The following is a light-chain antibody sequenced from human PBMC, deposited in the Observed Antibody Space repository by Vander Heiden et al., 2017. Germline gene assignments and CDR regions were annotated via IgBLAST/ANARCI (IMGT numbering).Light chain of an antibody. CDR2: EVT. V-gene: IGLV2-23*02. CDR1: SSDVGSYKL. J-gene: IGLJ1*01. Sequence: QSALTQPASVSGSPGQSITISCTGTSSDVGSYKLVSWYQQHPGKAPQLMIYEVTKRPSGVSNRFSGSKSGNTASLTISGLQADDEADYYCCSYVTGSTYVFGTGTKVTVL. CDR3: CSYVTGSTYV.